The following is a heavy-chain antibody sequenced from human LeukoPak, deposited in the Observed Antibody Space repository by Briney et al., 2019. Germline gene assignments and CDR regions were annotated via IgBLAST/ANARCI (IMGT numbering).Heavy chain of an antibody. CDR1: GYTFTSYG. CDR2: ISAYNGNT. D-gene: IGHD3-10*01. Sequence: GASVKVSCKASGYTFTSYGISWVRQAPGQGLEWMGWISAYNGNTNYAQKLQGRVIMTTDTSTSTAYMELRSLRSDDTAVYYCARAVTMVRGVNHWFDPWGQGTLVTVSS. J-gene: IGHJ5*02. V-gene: IGHV1-18*01. CDR3: ARAVTMVRGVNHWFDP.